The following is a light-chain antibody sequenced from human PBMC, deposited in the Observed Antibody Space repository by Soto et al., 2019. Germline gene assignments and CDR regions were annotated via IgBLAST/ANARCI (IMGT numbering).Light chain of an antibody. V-gene: IGKV1-39*01. Sequence: DIQMTQSPSSLSASVGDRVTITCRASQSIERYLNWYQQKSWKAPKFLMYATSHLQSGVPSRFSGSGSGTELTLTISGLHPEDFGSYYCQQTYTVPYSFGQGTKLEIE. CDR1: QSIERY. CDR3: QQTYTVPYS. CDR2: ATS. J-gene: IGKJ2*01.